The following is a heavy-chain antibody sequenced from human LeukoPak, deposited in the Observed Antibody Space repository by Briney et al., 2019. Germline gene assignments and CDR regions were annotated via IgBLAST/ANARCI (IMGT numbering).Heavy chain of an antibody. V-gene: IGHV3-30*02. J-gene: IGHJ1*01. D-gene: IGHD3-9*01. CDR2: IRYDGSNK. CDR3: AKETSLAGYHAEYFQH. CDR1: GFTFSSYG. Sequence: GGSLRLSCAASGFTFSSYGMHWVRQAPGKGLEWVAVIRYDGSNKYYADSVKGRFTISRDNSKNTLYLQMNSLRAEDTAVYYCAKETSLAGYHAEYFQHWGQGTLVTVSS.